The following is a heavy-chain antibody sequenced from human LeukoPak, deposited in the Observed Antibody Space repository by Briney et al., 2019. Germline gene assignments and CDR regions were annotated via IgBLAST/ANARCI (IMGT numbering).Heavy chain of an antibody. CDR1: GFTFSSYS. V-gene: IGHV3-48*04. Sequence: GGSLRLSCAASGFTFSSYSMNWVRHAPGKGLEWVSYIDGSSRNIRYADSVKGRFTIFRDNAKSSVFLQMNNLTVDDTAVYYCARRLAYWGHGTLVVVS. CDR3: ARRLAY. CDR2: IDGSSRNI. J-gene: IGHJ4*01.